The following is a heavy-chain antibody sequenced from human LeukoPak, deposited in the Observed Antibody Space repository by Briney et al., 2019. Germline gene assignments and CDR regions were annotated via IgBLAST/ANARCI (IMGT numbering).Heavy chain of an antibody. Sequence: ASVKVSCKASGYTFTSYDINWVRQATGQGLEWMGWINPNSGNTGYAQKFQGRVTMTRNTSISTAYMELSSLRSEDTAVYYCARGANQYYYDSSGSIDYWGQGTLVTVSS. J-gene: IGHJ4*02. CDR2: INPNSGNT. V-gene: IGHV1-8*01. CDR3: ARGANQYYYDSSGSIDY. CDR1: GYTFTSYD. D-gene: IGHD3-22*01.